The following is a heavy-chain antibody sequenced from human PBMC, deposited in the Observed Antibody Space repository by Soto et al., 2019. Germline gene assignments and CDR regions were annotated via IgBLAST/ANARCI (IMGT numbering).Heavy chain of an antibody. D-gene: IGHD4-17*01. CDR1: GFTFSSYG. J-gene: IGHJ6*02. V-gene: IGHV3-33*01. CDR2: TWYDGSNK. Sequence: QVQLVESGGGVVQPGRSLRLSCAASGFTFSSYGMHWVRQAPGKGLEWVAVTWYDGSNKYYADSVKGRFTISRDNSKNTLYLQMNSLRAEDTAVYYCARERTTVTTRRYYYYGMDVWGQGTTVTVSS. CDR3: ARERTTVTTRRYYYYGMDV.